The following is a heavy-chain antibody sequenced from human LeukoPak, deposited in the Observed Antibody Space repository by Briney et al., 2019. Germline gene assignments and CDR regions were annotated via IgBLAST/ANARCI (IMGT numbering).Heavy chain of an antibody. CDR2: IHYSGST. CDR1: GGSISSYY. J-gene: IGHJ5*02. V-gene: IGHV4-59*01. CDR3: ARGYCSGGSCLENRFDP. D-gene: IGHD2-15*01. Sequence: PSETLSLTCTVSGGSISSYYWSWIRQPPGKGLEWIGYIHYSGSTNYNPSLKSRVTISVDTSKNQFSLKLSSVTAADTAVYYCARGYCSGGSCLENRFDPWGQGTLVTVSS.